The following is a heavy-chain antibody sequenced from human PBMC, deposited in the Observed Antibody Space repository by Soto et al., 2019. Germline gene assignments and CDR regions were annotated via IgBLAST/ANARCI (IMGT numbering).Heavy chain of an antibody. CDR1: GFTFRTYW. CDR3: ASLGHSVPVSPTDFDH. CDR2: ISPDGSNR. J-gene: IGHJ4*02. Sequence: PVGSLRLSCAASGFTFRTYWMSWVRQTPGKGLMWVSRISPDGSNRGYADSVEGRFTVSRDNAKNTLYLQMHSLRAEDTAMYYWASLGHSVPVSPTDFDHGGEGNLFTV. V-gene: IGHV3-74*01. D-gene: IGHD3-16*01.